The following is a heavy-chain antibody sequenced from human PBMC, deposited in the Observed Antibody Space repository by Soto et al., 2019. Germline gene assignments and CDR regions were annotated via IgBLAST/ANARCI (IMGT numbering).Heavy chain of an antibody. Sequence: EVQLVQSGAEVKKPGESLKISCKTSGYNFANYWIAWVRQMPGKGLEWMGIIYPAESDTRSSPSFHGQVTISADKSITTAYRQWSSLKASDTAMYFCARHKGRGNRGANSALDCWGLGTLVTVSS. CDR1: GYNFANYW. V-gene: IGHV5-51*01. J-gene: IGHJ4*02. D-gene: IGHD7-27*01. CDR3: ARHKGRGNRGANSALDC. CDR2: IYPAESDT.